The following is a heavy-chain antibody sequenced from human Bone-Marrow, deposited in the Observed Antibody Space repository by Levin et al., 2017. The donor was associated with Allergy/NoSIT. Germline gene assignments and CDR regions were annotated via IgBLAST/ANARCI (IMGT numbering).Heavy chain of an antibody. J-gene: IGHJ6*02. CDR3: ARDRQEMAPGYYFGMDV. CDR1: GYTFSKYG. CDR2: ISCYNGNR. Sequence: GESLKISCKASGYTFSKYGINWVRQARGQGLEWLGWISCYNGNRNYAQKVQGRLIMTTDTSTNTAYLELRSLTSDDTGVYYCARDRQEMAPGYYFGMDVWGQGTTVTVSS. V-gene: IGHV1-18*01. D-gene: IGHD5-24*01.